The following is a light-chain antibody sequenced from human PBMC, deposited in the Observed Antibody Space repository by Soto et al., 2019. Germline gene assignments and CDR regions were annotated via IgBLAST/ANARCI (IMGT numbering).Light chain of an antibody. Sequence: DIQITQSPSTLSASVGDRVTITFLASQSISSWLAWYQQKPGKAPKLLIYDASSLESGVPSRFSGSASGTEFTLTISSLQPDDFATYYCQKYDNYPLNFGGGTKVDIK. CDR1: QSISSW. CDR2: DAS. J-gene: IGKJ4*01. CDR3: QKYDNYPLN. V-gene: IGKV1-5*01.